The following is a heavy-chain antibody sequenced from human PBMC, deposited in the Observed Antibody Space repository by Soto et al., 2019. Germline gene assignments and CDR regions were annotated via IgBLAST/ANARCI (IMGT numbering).Heavy chain of an antibody. CDR1: GGSISSSSYY. V-gene: IGHV4-39*01. J-gene: IGHJ6*02. Sequence: SETLSLTCTVSGGSISSSSYYWGWIRQPPGEGLEWIGSIYYSGSTYYNPSLKSRVTISVDTSKNQFSLKLSSVTAADTAVYYCARRLYYDSSGFEGGGMDVWGQGTTVTVSS. CDR3: ARRLYYDSSGFEGGGMDV. CDR2: IYYSGST. D-gene: IGHD3-22*01.